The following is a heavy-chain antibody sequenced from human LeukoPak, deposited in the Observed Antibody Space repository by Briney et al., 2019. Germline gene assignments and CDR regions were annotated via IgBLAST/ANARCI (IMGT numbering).Heavy chain of an antibody. Sequence: GGSLRLSCAASGFTFSGYSMNWVRQAPGKGLEWVSYISSSSSTIYYADSVKGRFTISRDNAKNSLYLQMNSLRDEDTAVYYCARAGYSYGSGSYPFDIWGQGTMVTVSS. D-gene: IGHD3-10*01. V-gene: IGHV3-48*02. CDR3: ARAGYSYGSGSYPFDI. CDR2: ISSSSSTI. CDR1: GFTFSGYS. J-gene: IGHJ3*02.